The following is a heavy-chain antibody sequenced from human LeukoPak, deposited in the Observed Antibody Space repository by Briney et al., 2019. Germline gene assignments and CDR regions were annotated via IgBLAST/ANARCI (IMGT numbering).Heavy chain of an antibody. V-gene: IGHV4-39*07. CDR2: IFYTGST. CDR1: GDSISSSNYF. J-gene: IGHJ4*02. CDR3: SEGGATTFDY. Sequence: SETLSLTCTVSGDSISSSNYFWGWIRQPPGKGLEWIGSIFYTGSTYYNPSLKSRLSISMDMFKNQFSLKLSSVTAADTAVYYCSEGGATTFDYWGQGTLVTVSS. D-gene: IGHD1-26*01.